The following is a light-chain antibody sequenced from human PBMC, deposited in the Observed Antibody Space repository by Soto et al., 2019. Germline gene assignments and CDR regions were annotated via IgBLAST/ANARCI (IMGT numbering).Light chain of an antibody. CDR3: SSYTSSSTLYV. J-gene: IGLJ1*01. V-gene: IGLV2-14*01. Sequence: LTQPASVSGSPGQSITISCTGTSSDVGGYNYVSWYQQHPGKAPKLMIYEVSNRPSGVSNRFSGPKSGNTASLTISGLQAEDEADYYCSSYTSSSTLYVFGTGTKVTVL. CDR1: SSDVGGYNY. CDR2: EVS.